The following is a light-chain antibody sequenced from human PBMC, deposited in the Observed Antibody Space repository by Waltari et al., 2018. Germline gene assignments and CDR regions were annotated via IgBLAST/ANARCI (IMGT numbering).Light chain of an antibody. J-gene: IGLJ3*02. CDR3: AAWDDSLNGWV. CDR1: SSTIGNTA. CDR2: YDD. Sequence: QSVLTQPHSVSEAPRQRVTISCSGSSSTIGNTAVNWYQQLPGKAPKLLIYYDDLLPSGVSDRFSGSKSGTSASLAISGLQSEDEADYYCAAWDDSLNGWVFGGGTKLTVL. V-gene: IGLV1-36*01.